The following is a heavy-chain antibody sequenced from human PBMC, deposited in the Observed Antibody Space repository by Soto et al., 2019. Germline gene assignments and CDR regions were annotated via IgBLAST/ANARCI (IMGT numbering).Heavy chain of an antibody. CDR2: MNPNSGNT. CDR3: ARAVSAGDYEYSYYYMDV. Sequence: ASVKVSCKASGYTFTSYDINWVRRATGQGHEWMGWMNPNSGNTGYAQKFQGRVTMTRNTSISTAYMELSSLRSEDTAVYYCARAVSAGDYEYSYYYMDVWGKGTTVTVSS. D-gene: IGHD4-17*01. J-gene: IGHJ6*03. CDR1: GYTFTSYD. V-gene: IGHV1-8*01.